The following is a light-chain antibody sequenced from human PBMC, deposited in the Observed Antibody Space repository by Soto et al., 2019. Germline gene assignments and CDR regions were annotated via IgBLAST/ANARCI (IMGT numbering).Light chain of an antibody. CDR1: QSLLHSNGYNY. J-gene: IGKJ3*01. CDR2: LGS. V-gene: IGKV2-28*01. CDR3: MQALQTSFT. Sequence: DLVMTQSPLSLPVTPGEPASISCRSSQSLLHSNGYNYLDWYLQKPGQSPQLLIYLGSNRASGVPDRFSGSRSGTDFTLKISRVEAEDVGVYYCMQALQTSFTFGPGTKVDIK.